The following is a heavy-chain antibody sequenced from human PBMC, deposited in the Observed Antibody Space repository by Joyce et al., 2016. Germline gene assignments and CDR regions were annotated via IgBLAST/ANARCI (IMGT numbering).Heavy chain of an antibody. Sequence: EVQLVESGGGLVQPGGSLKLSCAASGFGFSGSTMPWVRQASGKGLECVGRVRNKAAGYATRYASAVKGRFTIASDDSKNTAYLQMNSLKTEDTTFYHWLSYYSNNSGYIDYWGHGTLVTVSS. CDR2: VRNKAAGYAT. CDR1: GFGFSGST. V-gene: IGHV3-73*02. D-gene: IGHD3-22*01. J-gene: IGHJ4*01. CDR3: LSYYSNNSGYIDY.